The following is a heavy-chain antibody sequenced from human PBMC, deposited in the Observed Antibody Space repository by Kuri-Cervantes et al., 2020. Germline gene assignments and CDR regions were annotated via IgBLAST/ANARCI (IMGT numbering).Heavy chain of an antibody. J-gene: IGHJ5*02. Sequence: GESLKISCAASGFTFSSYDMYWVRQVTGKGLEWVSAIGTAGDTYYLDSVKGRFTISRENAKNSLSLQMNSLRAGDTAVYYCARELWFGPQRAFDPWGQGTLVTVSS. D-gene: IGHD3-10*01. CDR1: GFTFSSYD. CDR3: ARELWFGPQRAFDP. CDR2: IGTAGDT. V-gene: IGHV3-13*01.